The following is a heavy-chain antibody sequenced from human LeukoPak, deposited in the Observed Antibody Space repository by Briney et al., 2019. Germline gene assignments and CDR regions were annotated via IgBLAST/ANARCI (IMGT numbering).Heavy chain of an antibody. Sequence: GGSLRLSCAVSGFSFSTYSMKWVRQAPGKGLEWGSHITWTTSIYYSDSVQGRFTVSRDSAKNSLYLQMNSLRAEDTAVYYCAKRTIVVVVAATQATFDYWGQGTLVTVSS. V-gene: IGHV3-48*01. J-gene: IGHJ4*02. CDR2: ITWTTSI. CDR1: GFSFSTYS. CDR3: AKRTIVVVVAATQATFDY. D-gene: IGHD2-15*01.